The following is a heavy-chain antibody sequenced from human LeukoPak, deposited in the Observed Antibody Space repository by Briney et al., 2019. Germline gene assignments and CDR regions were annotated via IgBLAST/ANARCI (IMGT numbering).Heavy chain of an antibody. J-gene: IGHJ4*02. V-gene: IGHV3-21*01. Sequence: GGSLRLSCAASGFTFSSYSMNWVRQAPGKGLEWVSSISSSSSYIYYADSVKGRFTIPRDNAKNSLYLQMNSLRAEDTAVYYCARVSVLGGAFVYYFDYWGQGTLVTVSS. D-gene: IGHD1-26*01. CDR1: GFTFSSYS. CDR3: ARVSVLGGAFVYYFDY. CDR2: ISSSSSYI.